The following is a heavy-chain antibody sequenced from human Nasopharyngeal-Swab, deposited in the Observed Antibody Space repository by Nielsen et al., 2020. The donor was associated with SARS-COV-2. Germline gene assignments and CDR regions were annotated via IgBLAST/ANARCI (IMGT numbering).Heavy chain of an antibody. CDR1: GFTFSSYW. CDR3: ARDRGYYDSSGYGAKQQNLYYYYYGMDV. Sequence: LSLTCAASGFTFSSYWMHWVRQAPGKGLVWVSRINSDGSSTSYADSVKGRFTISRDNAKNTLYLQMNSLRAEDTAVYYCARDRGYYDSSGYGAKQQNLYYYYYGMDVWGQGTTVTVSS. CDR2: INSDGSST. V-gene: IGHV3-74*01. J-gene: IGHJ6*02. D-gene: IGHD3-22*01.